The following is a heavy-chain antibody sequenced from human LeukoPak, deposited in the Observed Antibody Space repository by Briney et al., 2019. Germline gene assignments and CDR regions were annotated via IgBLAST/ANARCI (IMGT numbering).Heavy chain of an antibody. D-gene: IGHD3-10*01. J-gene: IGHJ4*02. CDR2: IYYSGST. CDR1: GGSISSSSYY. CDR3: ASYGSGSYYPPNFLDY. Sequence: SETLSLTCTVSGGSISSSSYYWGWIRQPPGKGLEWIGSIYYSGSTCYNPSLKSRVTISVDTSKNQFSLKLSSVTAADTAVYYCASYGSGSYYPPNFLDYWGQGTLVTVSS. V-gene: IGHV4-39*01.